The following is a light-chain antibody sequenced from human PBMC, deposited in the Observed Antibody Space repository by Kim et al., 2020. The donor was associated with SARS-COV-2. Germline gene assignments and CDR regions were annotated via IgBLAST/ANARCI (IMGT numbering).Light chain of an antibody. CDR2: WAS. V-gene: IGKV4-1*01. CDR3: QQYYSTPYS. CDR1: QSVLYSSNNKNY. J-gene: IGKJ2*03. Sequence: RAPINCKSSQSVLYSSNNKNYLAWYQQKPGPPPKLLIYWASTRESGVPDRFSGSGSGTDFTLTISSLQAEDVAVYYCQQYYSTPYSFGQGTKLEI.